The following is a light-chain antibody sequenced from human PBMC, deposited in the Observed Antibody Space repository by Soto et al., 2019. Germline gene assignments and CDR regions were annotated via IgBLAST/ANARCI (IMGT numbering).Light chain of an antibody. CDR1: SSDVGGYNY. CDR2: DVS. V-gene: IGLV2-14*01. J-gene: IGLJ1*01. Sequence: QSALTQPASVSGSPGQSITISCTGTSSDVGGYNYVSWYQQHPGKAPKLMIYDVSNRPSGVSNRFSGSKSGNTASLTISGVEAEDEDDYYCNSYTSSSTYVFGTGTKLTVL. CDR3: NSYTSSSTYV.